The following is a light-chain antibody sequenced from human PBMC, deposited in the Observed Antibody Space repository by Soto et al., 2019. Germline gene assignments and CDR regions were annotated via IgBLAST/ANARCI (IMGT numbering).Light chain of an antibody. CDR2: DNN. V-gene: IGLV1-51*01. Sequence: QSVLTQPPSVSAAPGQKVTISCSGSSSNIGNNRVFWYQQFPGTAPKLLIYDNNKRPSGIPDRFSGSKSGKSATLGITGLQTGDEADYFCGTWDSSLSAGVFGGGTKLTVL. J-gene: IGLJ2*01. CDR1: SSNIGNNR. CDR3: GTWDSSLSAGV.